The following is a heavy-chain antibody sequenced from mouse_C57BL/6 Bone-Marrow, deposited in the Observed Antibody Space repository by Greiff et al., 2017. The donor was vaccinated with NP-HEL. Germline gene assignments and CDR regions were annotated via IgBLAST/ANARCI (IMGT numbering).Heavy chain of an antibody. V-gene: IGHV1-76*01. CDR3: ARLGWLLREYFDY. CDR2: IYPGSGNT. CDR1: GYTFTDYY. Sequence: QVQLQQSGAELVRPGASVKLSCKASGYTFTDYYINWVKQRPGQGLEWIARIYPGSGNTYYNEKFKGKATLTAEKSSSTAYMQLSSLTSEDSAVYCCARLGWLLREYFDYWGQGTTLTVSS. D-gene: IGHD2-3*01. J-gene: IGHJ2*01.